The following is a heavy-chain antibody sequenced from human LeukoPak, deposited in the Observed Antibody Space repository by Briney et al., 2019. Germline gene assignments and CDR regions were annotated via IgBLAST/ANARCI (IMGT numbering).Heavy chain of an antibody. Sequence: ASVKVSCKASGYTFTSYGISWVRQAPGQGLEWMGWISAYNGNTNYAQKLQGRVTMTTDTSTSTAYVELRSLRSDDTAVYYCAFDYGGQNRYYWGQGTLVTVSS. V-gene: IGHV1-18*01. CDR3: AFDYGGQNRYY. CDR2: ISAYNGNT. D-gene: IGHD4-17*01. CDR1: GYTFTSYG. J-gene: IGHJ4*02.